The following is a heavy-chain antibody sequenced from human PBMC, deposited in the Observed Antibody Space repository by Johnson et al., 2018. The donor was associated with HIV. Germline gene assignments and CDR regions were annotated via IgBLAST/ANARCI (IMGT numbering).Heavy chain of an antibody. CDR2: ISYDGSNK. D-gene: IGHD1-26*01. Sequence: QMQLVESGGGVVQPGRSLRLSCAASGFTFSSYAMHWVRQAPGKGLEWVAVISYDGSNKYYADSVKGRFTISRDNSKNTLYLQMNSLRAEDTAVYYCAKGRGSPPGAFDIWGQGTMVTVSS. CDR3: AKGRGSPPGAFDI. V-gene: IGHV3-30-3*01. J-gene: IGHJ3*02. CDR1: GFTFSSYA.